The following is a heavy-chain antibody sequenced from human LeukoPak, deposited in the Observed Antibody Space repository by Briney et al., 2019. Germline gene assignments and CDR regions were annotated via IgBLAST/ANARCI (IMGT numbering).Heavy chain of an antibody. CDR3: AKAHHVLLWFGELLLPFDY. CDR2: TSSSSSYI. J-gene: IGHJ4*02. D-gene: IGHD3-10*01. V-gene: IGHV3-21*04. CDR1: GFTFSSYS. Sequence: GGSLRLSCAASGFTFSSYSMNWARQAPGKGLEWVSSTSSSSSYIYYADSVKGRFTISRDNAKNSLYLQMNSLRAEDTAVYYCAKAHHVLLWFGELLLPFDYWGQGTLVTVSS.